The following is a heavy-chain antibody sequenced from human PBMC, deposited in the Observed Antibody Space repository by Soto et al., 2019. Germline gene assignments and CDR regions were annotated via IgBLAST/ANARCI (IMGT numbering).Heavy chain of an antibody. V-gene: IGHV4-61*01. CDR3: AIYMSGDLSGYFQQ. D-gene: IGHD2-21*01. J-gene: IGHJ1*01. Sequence: PSETLSLTCTVSGGSVSSGSYYWSWIRQPPGKGLEWIAYIYYSGSTNYNPSLKSRVTISVDTSKNQFSLKLSTVTAADTAVYYCAIYMSGDLSGYFQQWGQGTLVTVSS. CDR1: GGSVSSGSYY. CDR2: IYYSGST.